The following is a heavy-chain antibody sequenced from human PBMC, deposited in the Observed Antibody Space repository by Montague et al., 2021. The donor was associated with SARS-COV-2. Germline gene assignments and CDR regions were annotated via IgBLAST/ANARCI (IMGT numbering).Heavy chain of an antibody. CDR1: GGSISSRSDY. V-gene: IGHV4-39*01. J-gene: IGHJ5*02. Sequence: SETLSLTCTVSGGSISSRSDYWGWVRQPPGKGLEWIASIYYSGSTYYNSSLKSRVTISIDTSKNQFSLKLISVTAADTAMYYCARRVDRGIVAVPSANGFDVWGQGTLVSVSS. D-gene: IGHD2-2*01. CDR3: ARRVDRGIVAVPSANGFDV. CDR2: IYYSGST.